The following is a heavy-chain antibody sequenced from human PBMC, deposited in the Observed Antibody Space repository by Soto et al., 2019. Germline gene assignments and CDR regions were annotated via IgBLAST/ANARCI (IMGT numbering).Heavy chain of an antibody. CDR1: GYTFDDYA. Sequence: GGSLRVSCAASGYTFDDYAMHWVRQAPGQSLEWVSGISWNSGSIGYADSVKGLFTISRDNAKNSMYLQLNSLRAEDTALYYCAQDNYDFWSRGDNWFDPWGQGTLVTVSS. CDR2: ISWNSGSI. CDR3: AQDNYDFWSRGDNWFDP. D-gene: IGHD3-3*01. V-gene: IGHV3-9*01. J-gene: IGHJ5*02.